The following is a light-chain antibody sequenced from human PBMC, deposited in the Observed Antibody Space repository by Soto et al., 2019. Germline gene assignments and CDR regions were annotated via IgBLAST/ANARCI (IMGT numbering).Light chain of an antibody. CDR2: DES. CDR3: QQRSSWPLT. Sequence: EIVLTQSPATLSLSPGERATLSCRASQSVSIYFAWYQQKTGRAPRRLISDESNRVIGIPARFSGSGSGTDFSLTISSLEPEDFAVYYCQQRSSWPLTFGGGTKVEIK. CDR1: QSVSIY. V-gene: IGKV3-11*01. J-gene: IGKJ4*01.